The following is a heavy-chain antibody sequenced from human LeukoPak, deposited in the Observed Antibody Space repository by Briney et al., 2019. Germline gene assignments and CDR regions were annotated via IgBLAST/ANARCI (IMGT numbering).Heavy chain of an antibody. J-gene: IGHJ6*03. D-gene: IGHD6-13*01. CDR3: ARQPGLIAAAGTVYYYMDV. Sequence: GGSLRLSCAASGFTFSDYYMSWIRQAPGKGLEWVSYISSSGSTIYYADSVKGRFTISRDNAKNSLYLQMNSLRAEDTAVYYCARQPGLIAAAGTVYYYMDVWGKGTTVTVSS. V-gene: IGHV3-11*04. CDR2: ISSSGSTI. CDR1: GFTFSDYY.